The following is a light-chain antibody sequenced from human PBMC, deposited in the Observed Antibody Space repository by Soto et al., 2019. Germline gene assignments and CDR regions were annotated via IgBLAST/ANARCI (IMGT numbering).Light chain of an antibody. V-gene: IGKV3D-15*01. CDR1: QSVSSN. J-gene: IGKJ3*01. Sequence: EIVITQSPATLSVSPGQRATLSCRASQSVSSNLAWYQQRPGQAPRLLIYAASTRATGIPARFSGSMSGTEFTLTISSLQSEDFAVYYCLQYNERPPYFGPGTKVDIK. CDR2: AAS. CDR3: LQYNERPPY.